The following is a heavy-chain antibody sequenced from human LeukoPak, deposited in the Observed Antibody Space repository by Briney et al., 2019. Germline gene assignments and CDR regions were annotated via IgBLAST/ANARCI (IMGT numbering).Heavy chain of an antibody. CDR3: ARDRSPVTTTRGWFDP. CDR2: IYYSGST. Sequence: SKTLSLTCTVSGGSISSYYWSWIRQPPGKGLEWIGYIYYSGSTNYNPSLKSRVTISVDTSKNQFSLKLSSVTAADTAVYYCARDRSPVTTTRGWFDPWGQGTLVTVSS. J-gene: IGHJ5*02. D-gene: IGHD4-17*01. CDR1: GGSISSYY. V-gene: IGHV4-59*01.